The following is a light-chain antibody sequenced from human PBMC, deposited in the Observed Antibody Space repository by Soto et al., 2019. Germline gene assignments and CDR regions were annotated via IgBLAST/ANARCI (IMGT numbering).Light chain of an antibody. V-gene: IGKV1-5*01. Sequence: DIQMTQSPSTLSASVGDRVTITCRASQSVSVWLAWFQHKPGEAPKLLIYDGSSLESGVPSRFSGSGSWREYSLTTSSLPPDDFAIYYCHQYKSSSPYTFGQGTKLEI. CDR3: HQYKSSSPYT. CDR1: QSVSVW. J-gene: IGKJ2*01. CDR2: DGS.